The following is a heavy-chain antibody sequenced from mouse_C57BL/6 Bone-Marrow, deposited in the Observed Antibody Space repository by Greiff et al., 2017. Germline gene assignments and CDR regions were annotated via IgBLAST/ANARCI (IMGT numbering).Heavy chain of an antibody. D-gene: IGHD3-2*02. V-gene: IGHV1-69*01. CDR1: GYTFTSYW. CDR2: FDPSDSYT. CDR3: AREREDSSGYYYAMDY. Sequence: QVQLQQPGAELVMPGASVKLSCKASGYTFTSYWMHWMKQRPGQGLEWIGEFDPSDSYTNYNQKFKGKSTLTVDKSSSTAYMQLSSLTSEDSAVYYCAREREDSSGYYYAMDYWGQGTSVTVSS. J-gene: IGHJ4*01.